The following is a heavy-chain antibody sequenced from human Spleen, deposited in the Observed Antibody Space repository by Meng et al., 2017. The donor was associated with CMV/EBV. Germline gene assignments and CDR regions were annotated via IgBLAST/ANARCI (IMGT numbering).Heavy chain of an antibody. CDR2: IYHSGDT. CDR3: ARRAYCSSTSCYMVKAFDI. Sequence: SETLSLTCSVSGYSISSGYYWGWIRQPPGKGLEWIGNIYHSGDTDYNPSLKSRITISIDTSKDQFSLKLSSVTAADTAVYYCARRAYCSSTSCYMVKAFDIWGQGTMVTVSS. CDR1: GYSISSGYY. J-gene: IGHJ3*02. D-gene: IGHD2-2*02. V-gene: IGHV4-38-2*02.